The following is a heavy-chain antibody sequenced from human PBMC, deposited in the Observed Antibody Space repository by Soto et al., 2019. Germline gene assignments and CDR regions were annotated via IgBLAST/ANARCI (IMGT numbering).Heavy chain of an antibody. J-gene: IGHJ4*02. CDR1: GFTFSSYA. CDR2: ISGSGGST. V-gene: IGHV3-23*01. CDR3: AKVQDADPDSSSWSRLYFDY. D-gene: IGHD6-13*01. Sequence: PGGSLRLSCAASGFTFSSYAMSWVRQAPGKGLEWVSAISGSGGSTYYADSVKGRFTISRDNSKNTLYLQMNSLSAEDTAVYYCAKVQDADPDSSSWSRLYFDYWGQGTLVTVSS.